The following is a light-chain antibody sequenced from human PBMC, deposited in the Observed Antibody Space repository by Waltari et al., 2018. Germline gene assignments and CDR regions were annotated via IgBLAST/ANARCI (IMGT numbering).Light chain of an antibody. CDR2: HAS. CDR3: QHYVSLPVT. CDR1: QRLSIY. V-gene: IGKV3-20*01. J-gene: IGKJ1*01. Sequence: EIVLTQSPGTLSLSPVERATLSCRASQRLSIYLAWYQQKPGRAPRLLIYHASSRATGVPDRFSGSGSGTDFSLTISRLEPEDFAVYYCQHYVSLPVTFGQGTKVEIK.